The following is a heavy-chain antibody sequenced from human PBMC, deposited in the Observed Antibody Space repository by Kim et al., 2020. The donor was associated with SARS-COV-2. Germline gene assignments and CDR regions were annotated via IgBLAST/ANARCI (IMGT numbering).Heavy chain of an antibody. V-gene: IGHV5-10-1*01. J-gene: IGHJ4*02. CDR3: ASLKKPYYFDY. CDR2: T. Sequence: TNYCPSFQGHVTISADKSISTAYLQWSSRKASDTAMYYCASLKKPYYFDYWGQGTLVTVSS.